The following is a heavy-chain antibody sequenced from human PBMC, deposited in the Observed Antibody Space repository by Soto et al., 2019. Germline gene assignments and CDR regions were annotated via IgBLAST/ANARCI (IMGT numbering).Heavy chain of an antibody. Sequence: QVQLQESGPGLVKPSQTLSLTCTVSGGSISSGGYYWTWIRQQPGKGLEWIGYIYYSGSTYYNPSLKSRVTMSVDTSKIQFSLKLSSVTAADTAVYYCARVCGGDCHYGMDVWGQGTTVTVSS. CDR1: GGSISSGGYY. CDR2: IYYSGST. J-gene: IGHJ6*02. D-gene: IGHD2-21*02. V-gene: IGHV4-31*03. CDR3: ARVCGGDCHYGMDV.